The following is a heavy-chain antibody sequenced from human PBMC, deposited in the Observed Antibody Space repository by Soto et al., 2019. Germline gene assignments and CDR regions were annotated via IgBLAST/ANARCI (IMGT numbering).Heavy chain of an antibody. J-gene: IGHJ4*02. D-gene: IGHD6-19*01. CDR3: ARINSGWGPLSPYPFDY. Sequence: PGGSLRLSCAASGFTFSSYAMHWVRQAPGKGLEWVAVISYDGSNKYYADSVKGRFTISRDNSKNTLYLQMNSLRAEDTAVYYCARINSGWGPLSPYPFDYWGQGALVTVSS. V-gene: IGHV3-30-3*01. CDR1: GFTFSSYA. CDR2: ISYDGSNK.